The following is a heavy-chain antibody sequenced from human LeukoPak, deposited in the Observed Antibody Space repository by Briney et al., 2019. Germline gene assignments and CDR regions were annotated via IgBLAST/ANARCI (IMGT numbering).Heavy chain of an antibody. D-gene: IGHD5-18*01. CDR3: ARGYSIDYFDY. J-gene: IGHJ4*02. Sequence: SETLSLTCAVYGGSFSGYYWSWIRQPPGKGLEWIGEINHSGSTNYNPSLKSRLTISVETSKNQFSLKLSSVTAADTAVYYCARGYSIDYFDYWGQGTLVTVSS. CDR1: GGSFSGYY. V-gene: IGHV4-34*01. CDR2: INHSGST.